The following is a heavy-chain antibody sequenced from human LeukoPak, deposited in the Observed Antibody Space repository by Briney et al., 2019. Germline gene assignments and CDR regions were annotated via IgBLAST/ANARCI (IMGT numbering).Heavy chain of an antibody. CDR3: ARVGYSYGYSKYYFDY. V-gene: IGHV4-59*01. J-gene: IGHJ4*02. CDR1: GGSLSGYY. CDR2: IHHSGST. D-gene: IGHD5-18*01. Sequence: SETLSLTCAVYGGSLSGYYWTWIRQPPGKGLEWVGYIHHSGSTIYNPSLKSRLTMSADTSKNQFSLKLTSVTAADTAVYYCARVGYSYGYSKYYFDYWGQGTLVTVSS.